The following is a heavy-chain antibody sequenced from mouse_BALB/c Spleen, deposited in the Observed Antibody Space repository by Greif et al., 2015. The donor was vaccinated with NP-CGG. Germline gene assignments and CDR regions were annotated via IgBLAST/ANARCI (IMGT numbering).Heavy chain of an antibody. Sequence: EVKLVESGGGLVQPKGSLKLSCAASGFTFNTYAMNWVRQAPGKGLEWVARIRSKSNNYATYYADSVKDRFTISRDDSQSMLYLQMNNLKTEDTAVYYCHGSSYLHAMDYWGQGTSVTVSS. V-gene: IGHV10-1*02. D-gene: IGHD1-1*01. CDR2: IRSKSNNYAT. J-gene: IGHJ4*01. CDR3: HGSSYLHAMDY. CDR1: GFTFNTYA.